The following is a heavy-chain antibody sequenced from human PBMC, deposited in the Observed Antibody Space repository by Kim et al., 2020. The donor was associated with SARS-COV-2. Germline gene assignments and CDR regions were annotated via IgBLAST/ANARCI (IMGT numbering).Heavy chain of an antibody. CDR3: AKDLKSFGELLSEMLGMDV. Sequence: GGSLRLSCAASGFTFSSYAMSWVRQAPGKGLEWVSAISGSGGSTYYADSVKGRFTISRDNSKNTLYLQMNSLRAEDTAVYYCAKDLKSFGELLSEMLGMDVWGQGTTVTVSS. D-gene: IGHD3-10*01. J-gene: IGHJ6*02. V-gene: IGHV3-23*01. CDR1: GFTFSSYA. CDR2: ISGSGGST.